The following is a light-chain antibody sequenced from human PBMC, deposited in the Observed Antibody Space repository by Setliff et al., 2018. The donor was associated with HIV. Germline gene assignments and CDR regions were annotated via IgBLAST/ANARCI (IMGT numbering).Light chain of an antibody. CDR3: SSYTSNSTRV. CDR1: SSDVGGYKH. V-gene: IGLV2-14*01. CDR2: DVS. J-gene: IGLJ1*01. Sequence: QSALTQPRSVSGSPGQSVTISCTGISSDVGGYKHVSWYQQHPGKAPKLMIYDVSNRPSGVSNRFSGSKSGSTASLTISGLQPEDEADYYCSSYTSNSTRVFGTGTKVT.